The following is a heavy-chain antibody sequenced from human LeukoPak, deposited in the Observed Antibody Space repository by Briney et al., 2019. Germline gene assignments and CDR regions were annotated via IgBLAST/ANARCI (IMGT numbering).Heavy chain of an antibody. V-gene: IGHV5-51*01. D-gene: IGHD6-19*01. CDR2: IYPGDSDT. Sequence: GESLEISCKGSGYSFTSYWIGWVRQMPGKGLEWMGIIYPGDSDTRYSPSFQGQVTISADKSISTAYLQWSSLKASDTAMYYCARARLAVGIPGDYWGQGTLVTVSS. CDR3: ARARLAVGIPGDY. J-gene: IGHJ4*02. CDR1: GYSFTSYW.